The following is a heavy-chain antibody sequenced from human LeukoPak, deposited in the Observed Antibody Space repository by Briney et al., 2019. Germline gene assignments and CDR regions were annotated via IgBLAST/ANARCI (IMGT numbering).Heavy chain of an antibody. CDR2: IYPGDSDT. CDR3: ARLSRELRYFDWLLRSHWVERFDNWFDP. J-gene: IGHJ5*02. CDR1: GYSFTSYW. D-gene: IGHD3-9*01. V-gene: IGHV5-51*01. Sequence: GESLKISCKGSGYSFTSYWIGWVRQMPGKGLEWMGIIYPGDSDTRYSPSFQGQVTISADKSISTAYLQWSSLKASDTAMYYCARLSRELRYFDWLLRSHWVERFDNWFDPWGQGTLVTVSS.